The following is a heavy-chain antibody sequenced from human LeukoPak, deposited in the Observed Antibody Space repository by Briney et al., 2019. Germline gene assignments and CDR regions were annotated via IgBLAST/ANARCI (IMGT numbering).Heavy chain of an antibody. V-gene: IGHV3-30*18. D-gene: IGHD6-19*01. J-gene: IGHJ4*02. CDR3: AKDAEGIAVAGTHFW. CDR1: GFSFSSYG. CDR2: ISYDGSNK. Sequence: ERSLRLSCAASGFSFSSYGMHWARQAPGKGLEWVAVISYDGSNKYYADSVRGRFTISRDNSKNTLYLQMNSLRAEDTAVYYCAKDAEGIAVAGTHFWWGQGTLVTVSS.